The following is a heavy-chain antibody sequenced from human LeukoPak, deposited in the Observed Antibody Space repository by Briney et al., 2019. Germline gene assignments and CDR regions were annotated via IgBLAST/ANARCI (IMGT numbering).Heavy chain of an antibody. D-gene: IGHD1-26*01. CDR3: ARDPHSGALDY. Sequence: GGSLRLSCSPSGFTFSTTWMTWVRQAPGKGLEWLGNINQGGSVTNYVDSVKGRFSISRDNANNIMYLQMNYLRAEDTAVYYCARDPHSGALDYWGQGTLVTVSS. J-gene: IGHJ4*02. V-gene: IGHV3-7*01. CDR2: INQGGSVT. CDR1: GFTFSTTW.